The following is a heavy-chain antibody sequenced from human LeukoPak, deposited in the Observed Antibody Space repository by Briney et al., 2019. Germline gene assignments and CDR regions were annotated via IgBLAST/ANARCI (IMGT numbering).Heavy chain of an antibody. V-gene: IGHV3-49*03. CDR2: IRSKAYGGTT. J-gene: IGHJ6*03. Sequence: GGSLRLSCTASGFTLGDYSMSWFRQAPGKGLEWVGFIRSKAYGGTTEYAASVKGRFTISRDDSKSIAYLQMNSLKTEDTAVYYCTRALSYYGDYYYYYMDVWGKGTTVTVSS. CDR1: GFTLGDYS. D-gene: IGHD1-26*01. CDR3: TRALSYYGDYYYYYMDV.